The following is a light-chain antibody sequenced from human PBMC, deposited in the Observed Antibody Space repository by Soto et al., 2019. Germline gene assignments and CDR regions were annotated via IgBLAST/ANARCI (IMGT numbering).Light chain of an antibody. V-gene: IGKV2-30*02. J-gene: IGKJ1*01. Sequence: EVVMTQSPLSLPVTLGQPASISCRSSQSLVHSNGNTFLTWFQQRPGQSPRRLIYKVSIRDSGVSDRFSGSGSGTDFTLKISRVEAEDVGVYYCMQGTYAPKTFGQGTMWKS. CDR2: KVS. CDR1: QSLVHSNGNTF. CDR3: MQGTYAPKT.